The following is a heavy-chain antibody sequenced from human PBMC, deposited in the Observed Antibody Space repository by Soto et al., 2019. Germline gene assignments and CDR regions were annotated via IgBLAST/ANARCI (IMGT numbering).Heavy chain of an antibody. J-gene: IGHJ6*02. V-gene: IGHV1-18*01. CDR3: ARDTDWSIYCGMDV. D-gene: IGHD3-9*01. CDR1: GYTFNSYG. CDR2: ISAYNGNT. Sequence: GASVKVSCKASGYTFNSYGISRARPAPGQGLEWMGWISAYNGNTNYAQKLQGRVTMTTDTSTSTAYMELRSLRSDDTPVYYCARDTDWSIYCGMDVWGQGTTVTVSS.